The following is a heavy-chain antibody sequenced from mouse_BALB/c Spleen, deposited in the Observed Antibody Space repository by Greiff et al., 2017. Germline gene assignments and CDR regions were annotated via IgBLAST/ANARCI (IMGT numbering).Heavy chain of an antibody. CDR2: IWSGGST. Sequence: VKLMESGPGLVQPSQSLSITCTVSGFSLTSYGVHWVRQSPGKGLEWLGVIWSGGSTDYNAAFISRLSISKDNSKSQVFFKMNSLQANDTAIYYCARKLTGTWGFAYWGQGTLVTVSA. CDR1: GFSLTSYG. CDR3: ARKLTGTWGFAY. J-gene: IGHJ3*01. V-gene: IGHV2-2*02. D-gene: IGHD4-1*01.